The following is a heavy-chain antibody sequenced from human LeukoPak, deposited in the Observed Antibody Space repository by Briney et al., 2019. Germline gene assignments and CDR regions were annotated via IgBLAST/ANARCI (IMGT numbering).Heavy chain of an antibody. V-gene: IGHV4-38-2*02. CDR2: IYHSGST. Sequence: PSETLSLTCTVSGYSISSGYYWGWIRQPPGKGLEWIGSIYHSGSTYYNPSLKSRVTISVDTSKNQFSLKLSSVTAADTAVYYCARVNRPLWFGELPDHFDYWGQGTLVTVSS. J-gene: IGHJ4*02. CDR3: ARVNRPLWFGELPDHFDY. CDR1: GYSISSGYY. D-gene: IGHD3-10*01.